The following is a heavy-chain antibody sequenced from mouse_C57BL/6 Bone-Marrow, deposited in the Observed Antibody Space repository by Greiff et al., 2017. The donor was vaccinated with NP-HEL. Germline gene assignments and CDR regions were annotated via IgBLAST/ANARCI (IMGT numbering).Heavy chain of an antibody. J-gene: IGHJ2*01. CDR2: ISYDGSN. D-gene: IGHD2-1*01. CDR3: ANYYGNYGFDY. CDR1: GYSITSGYY. V-gene: IGHV3-6*01. Sequence: EVKLVESGPGLVKPSQSLSLTCSVTGYSITSGYYWNWIRQFPGNKLEWMGYISYDGSNNYNPSLKNRISITRDTSKNQFFLKLNSVTTEDTATYYCANYYGNYGFDYWGQGTTLTVSS.